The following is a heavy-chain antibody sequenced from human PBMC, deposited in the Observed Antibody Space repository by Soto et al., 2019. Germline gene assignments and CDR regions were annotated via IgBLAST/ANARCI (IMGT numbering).Heavy chain of an antibody. CDR2: IYYSGST. Sequence: PSETLSLTCTVSGGSISSSSYYWGWIRQPPGKGLEWIGSIYYSGSTYYNPSLKSRVTISVDTSKNQFSLKLSSVTAADTAVYYCARGGGYYVLRPWGQGTLVTVSS. J-gene: IGHJ5*02. V-gene: IGHV4-39*01. CDR3: ARGGGYYVLRP. D-gene: IGHD3-10*02. CDR1: GGSISSSSYY.